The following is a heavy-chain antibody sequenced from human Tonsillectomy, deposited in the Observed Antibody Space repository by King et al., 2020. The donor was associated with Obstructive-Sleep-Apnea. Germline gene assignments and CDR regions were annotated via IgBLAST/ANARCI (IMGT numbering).Heavy chain of an antibody. CDR3: AKAFGYSYGPFDY. CDR2: ISWNSGSI. CDR1: GFTFDDYA. Sequence: EVQLVESGGGLVQPGRSLRLSCAASGFTFDDYAMHWVRQAPGKGLEWVSGISWNSGSIGYADSVKGRFTISRDNAKNSRYLQMNSLRAEDTALYYCAKAFGYSYGPFDYWGQGTLVTVSS. J-gene: IGHJ4*02. D-gene: IGHD5-18*01. V-gene: IGHV3-9*01.